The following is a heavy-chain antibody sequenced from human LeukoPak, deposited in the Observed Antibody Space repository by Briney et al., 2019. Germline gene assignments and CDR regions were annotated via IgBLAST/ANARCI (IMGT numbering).Heavy chain of an antibody. D-gene: IGHD2-8*02. J-gene: IGHJ6*03. V-gene: IGHV4-61*02. CDR3: ARRRGQSSGPSYYYFYMDV. Sequence: PSQTLSLTCAVSGGSISSGSYYWSWLRQPAGKGLEWIGRIYTSGSTNYNPSLKSRVTISVDTSKNQFSLKLSSVTAADTAVYYCARRRGQSSGPSYYYFYMDVWGKGTTVTVSS. CDR1: GGSISSGSYY. CDR2: IYTSGST.